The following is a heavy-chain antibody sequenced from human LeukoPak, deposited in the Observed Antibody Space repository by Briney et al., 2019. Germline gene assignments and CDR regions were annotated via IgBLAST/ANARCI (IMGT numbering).Heavy chain of an antibody. CDR1: GYTFTSYD. V-gene: IGHV1-8*01. J-gene: IGHJ6*03. Sequence: ASVKVSCKASGYTFTSYDINWVRQATGQGLEWMGWMNPNSGNTGYAQKFQGRVTMTRNTSISTAYMELSSLRSEDTAVYYCARGCNIAARPNYYYMDVWGKGTTVTVSS. CDR2: MNPNSGNT. CDR3: ARGCNIAARPNYYYMDV. D-gene: IGHD6-6*01.